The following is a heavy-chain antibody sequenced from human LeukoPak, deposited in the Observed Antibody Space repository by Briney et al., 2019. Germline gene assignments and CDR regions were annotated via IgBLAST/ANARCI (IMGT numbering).Heavy chain of an antibody. Sequence: GGSLRLSCAASGFTFSSYAMSWARQAPGKGLEWVSAISGSGGSTYYADSVKGRFTISRDNSKDTLYLQMNSLRAEDTAVYYCAKDQGITIFGVVIDYFDYWGQGTLVTVSS. CDR3: AKDQGITIFGVVIDYFDY. D-gene: IGHD3-3*01. J-gene: IGHJ4*02. CDR2: ISGSGGST. CDR1: GFTFSSYA. V-gene: IGHV3-23*01.